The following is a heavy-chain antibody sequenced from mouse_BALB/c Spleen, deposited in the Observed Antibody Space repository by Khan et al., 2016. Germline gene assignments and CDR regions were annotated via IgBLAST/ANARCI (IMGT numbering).Heavy chain of an antibody. CDR2: IDPANGNT. CDR1: GFNIKDTY. D-gene: IGHD2-4*01. Sequence: VQLQQSGAELVKPGASVKLSCTASGFNIKDTYMHWVKQRPEQGLEWIGRIDPANGNTKYDPKFQGQALITADTSSNTAYLQLSSLTSADTAVAYCARSPYDYDVGFAYWGQGTLVTVSA. V-gene: IGHV14-3*02. CDR3: ARSPYDYDVGFAY. J-gene: IGHJ3*01.